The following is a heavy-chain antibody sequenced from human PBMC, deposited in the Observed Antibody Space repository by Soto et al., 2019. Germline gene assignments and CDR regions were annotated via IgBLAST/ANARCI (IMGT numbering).Heavy chain of an antibody. J-gene: IGHJ2*01. CDR2: IYYSGST. Sequence: QLQLQESGPGLVKPSENLSLTCTVSGGSISSSSYYWGWIRQPPGKGLEWIGSIYYSGSTYDNPSLKSRVIISLDTSKNQFSLKLSSVTAADTAVYYCARRGGGLLHDHWYFDLWGRGTLVTVSS. CDR3: ARRGGGLLHDHWYFDL. CDR1: GGSISSSSYY. D-gene: IGHD3-22*01. V-gene: IGHV4-39*01.